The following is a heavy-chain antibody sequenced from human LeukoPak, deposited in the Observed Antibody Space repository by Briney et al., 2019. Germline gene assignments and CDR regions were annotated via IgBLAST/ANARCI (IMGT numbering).Heavy chain of an antibody. J-gene: IGHJ4*02. V-gene: IGHV1-69*01. CDR2: IIPIFGTA. CDR1: GGTFSSYA. Sequence: ASLKVSCKASGGTFSSYAISWVRQAPGHGLEWMGGIIPIFGTANYAQQCQGRVTITADESTRTAYMELSSLRSEDTAVYYCARLPPSYTIFGVVSDYWGQGTLVTVSS. D-gene: IGHD3-3*01. CDR3: ARLPPSYTIFGVVSDY.